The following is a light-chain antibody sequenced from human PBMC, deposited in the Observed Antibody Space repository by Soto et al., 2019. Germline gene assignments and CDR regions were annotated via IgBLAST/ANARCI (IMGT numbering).Light chain of an antibody. V-gene: IGLV2-14*01. CDR3: CSFTRSTTYV. J-gene: IGLJ1*01. Sequence: QSALTQPASVSGSPGQSITISCTGTSSDVGAYDYVSWYQQHPGKAPKLLIYDVSNRPSGVSNRFSGSKSGKTASLTISGLQAEDEADYYCCSFTRSTTYVFGTGPKLTVL. CDR2: DVS. CDR1: SSDVGAYDY.